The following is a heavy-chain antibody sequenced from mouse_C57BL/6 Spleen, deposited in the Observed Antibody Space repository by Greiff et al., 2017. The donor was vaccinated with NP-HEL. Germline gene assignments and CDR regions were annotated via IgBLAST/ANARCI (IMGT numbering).Heavy chain of an antibody. J-gene: IGHJ2*01. D-gene: IGHD1-1*01. Sequence: QVQLQQPGAELVRPGSSVKLSCKASGYTFTSYWMHWVKQRPIQGLEWIGNIDPSDSETHYNQKFKDKATLTVDKSSSTAYMQLSSLTSEDSAVYYCARGYGSSTLFDYWGQGTTLTVSS. V-gene: IGHV1-52*01. CDR3: ARGYGSSTLFDY. CDR2: IDPSDSET. CDR1: GYTFTSYW.